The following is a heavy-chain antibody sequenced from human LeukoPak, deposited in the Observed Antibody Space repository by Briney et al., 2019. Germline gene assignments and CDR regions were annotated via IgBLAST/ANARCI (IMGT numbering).Heavy chain of an antibody. Sequence: SETLSLTCTVSGGSVSSGSYYWSWIRQPPGKGLEWIGYIYYSGSTNYNPSLESRVTISVDTSKNQFSLKLSSVTAADTAVYYCARGGYDYVWGSYRGTGFDYWGQGTLVTASS. CDR3: ARGGYDYVWGSYRGTGFDY. V-gene: IGHV4-61*01. CDR2: IYYSGST. CDR1: GGSVSSGSYY. J-gene: IGHJ4*02. D-gene: IGHD3-16*02.